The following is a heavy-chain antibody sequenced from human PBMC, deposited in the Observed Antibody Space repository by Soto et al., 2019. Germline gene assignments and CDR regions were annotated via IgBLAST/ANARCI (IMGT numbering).Heavy chain of an antibody. CDR3: AKDAVAYNGEWDWFDL. CDR2: IGGSGSSA. CDR1: GFTFKNFA. Sequence: EGQLLESGGGLVQPGGSLRLSCVASGFTFKNFAMTWVRQAPGKGMEWVSAIGGSGSSANYADSVKGRFTVSRDDSKSTLYLQMSVLRVDDTALYYCAKDAVAYNGEWDWFDLWGQGTLVTVSS. V-gene: IGHV3-23*01. J-gene: IGHJ5*02. D-gene: IGHD3-10*01.